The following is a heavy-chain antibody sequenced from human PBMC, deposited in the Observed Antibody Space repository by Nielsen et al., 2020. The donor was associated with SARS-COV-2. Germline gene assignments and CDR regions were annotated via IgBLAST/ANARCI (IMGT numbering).Heavy chain of an antibody. J-gene: IGHJ4*02. CDR3: ASTHRVRPREEDY. Sequence: GESLKISCAASGFTFSSYSMNWVRQAPGKGLEWVSSISSSSYIYYADSVKGRFTISRDNAKNSLYLQMNSLRAEDTAVHYCASTHRVRPREEDYWGQGTLVTVSS. V-gene: IGHV3-21*01. CDR1: GFTFSSYS. CDR2: ISSSSYI. D-gene: IGHD1-1*01.